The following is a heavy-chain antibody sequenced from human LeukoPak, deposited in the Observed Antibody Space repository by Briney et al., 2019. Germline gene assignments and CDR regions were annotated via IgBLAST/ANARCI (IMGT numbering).Heavy chain of an antibody. D-gene: IGHD6-19*01. V-gene: IGHV3-23*01. Sequence: GGSLRLSCAASGFAFSNHVMSWVRQAPGKGLEWVSGISGSGGSTNYADSVKGRFTNSRDNSKNMLFLQINSLRGEDTAVYYCIAGGWSTDAFEMWGQGATVTVSS. CDR2: ISGSGGST. J-gene: IGHJ3*02. CDR1: GFAFSNHV. CDR3: IAGGWSTDAFEM.